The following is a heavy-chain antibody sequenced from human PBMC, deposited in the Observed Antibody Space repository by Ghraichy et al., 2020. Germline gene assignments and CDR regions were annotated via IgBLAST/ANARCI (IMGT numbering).Heavy chain of an antibody. V-gene: IGHV4-38-2*02. CDR2: ISHSGKT. CDR3: VRDIGGVTTDF. Sequence: SETLSLTCSVSGYSISSGYFWGWIRQPPGKGLEWIATISHSGKTFYSPSLKSRVTFSADTSRNHFSLKLSSVTAADTAVYYCVRDIGGVTTDFWGQSTLVTVSS. J-gene: IGHJ4*02. D-gene: IGHD4-17*01. CDR1: GYSISSGYF.